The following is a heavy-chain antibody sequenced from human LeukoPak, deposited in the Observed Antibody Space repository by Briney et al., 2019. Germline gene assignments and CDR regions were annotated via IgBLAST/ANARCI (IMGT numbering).Heavy chain of an antibody. Sequence: TLSLTCTVSGGSISSGGYYWSWIRQHPGKGPEWIGYIYYSGSTYYNPSLKSRVTISVDTSKNQFSLKLSSVTAADTAVYYCARASRPDNWNYQSLVDPWGQGTLVTVSS. V-gene: IGHV4-31*03. CDR1: GGSISSGGYY. D-gene: IGHD1-7*01. CDR2: IYYSGST. CDR3: ARASRPDNWNYQSLVDP. J-gene: IGHJ5*02.